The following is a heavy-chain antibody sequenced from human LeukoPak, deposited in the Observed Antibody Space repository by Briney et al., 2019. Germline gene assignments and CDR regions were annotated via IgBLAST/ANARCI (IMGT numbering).Heavy chain of an antibody. D-gene: IGHD2-21*02. V-gene: IGHV3-30*18. Sequence: GGSLRLSCAASGFTLSSYGMHWVRQAPGKGLEWVAVISYDGSNKYYADSVKGRFTISRDNSKNTLYLQMNSLRAEDTAVYYCAKSLRHIVVVSAIQNYYYGMDVWGQGTTVTVSS. J-gene: IGHJ6*02. CDR1: GFTLSSYG. CDR3: AKSLRHIVVVSAIQNYYYGMDV. CDR2: ISYDGSNK.